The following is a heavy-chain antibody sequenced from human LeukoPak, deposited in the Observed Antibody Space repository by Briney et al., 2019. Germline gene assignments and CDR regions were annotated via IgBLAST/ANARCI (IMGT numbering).Heavy chain of an antibody. J-gene: IGHJ6*02. D-gene: IGHD5-18*01. Sequence: SVKVSCKASGGTFSSYAISWVRQAPGQGLEWMGGIIPIFGTANYAQKFQGRVTITADESTSTAYMELSSLRSEDTAVYYCARGIQLWLRGRSDGMDVWGQGTTVTVSS. CDR3: ARGIQLWLRGRSDGMDV. CDR2: IIPIFGTA. V-gene: IGHV1-69*13. CDR1: GGTFSSYA.